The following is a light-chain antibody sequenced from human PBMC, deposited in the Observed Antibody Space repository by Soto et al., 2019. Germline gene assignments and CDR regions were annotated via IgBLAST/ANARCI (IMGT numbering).Light chain of an antibody. CDR3: LQDYIYPRT. Sequence: AVQLTQSPSSLSASVGDRVTITCRASQGISNNLAWYQQEPGKAPKLLIYDASTLQSGVPSRFSGSKSGTDFTLTISSLQPADFATYFCLQDYIYPRTFGQGTKVEIK. V-gene: IGKV1-6*01. J-gene: IGKJ1*01. CDR2: DAS. CDR1: QGISNN.